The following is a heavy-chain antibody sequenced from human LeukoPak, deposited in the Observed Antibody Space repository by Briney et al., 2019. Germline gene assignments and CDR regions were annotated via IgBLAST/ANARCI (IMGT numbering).Heavy chain of an antibody. CDR2: INHSGGT. D-gene: IGHD3-10*01. Sequence: SETLSLTCAVYGGPFGVYYWSWVRQPPGKGLEWIGEINHSGGTNYNPSLKSRVTISVDTSKNHFSLKLSSVTAADTAVYYCAGPGAGDLDYWGQGTLVTVSS. J-gene: IGHJ4*02. CDR1: GGPFGVYY. V-gene: IGHV4-34*01. CDR3: AGPGAGDLDY.